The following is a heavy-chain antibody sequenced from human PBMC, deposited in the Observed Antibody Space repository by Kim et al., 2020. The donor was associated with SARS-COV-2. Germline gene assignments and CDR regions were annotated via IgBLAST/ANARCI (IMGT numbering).Heavy chain of an antibody. J-gene: IGHJ2*01. CDR3: ARVRDREAAAGTEDWYFDL. D-gene: IGHD6-13*01. Sequence: ASVKVSCKASGYTFTGYYMHWVRQAPGQGLEWMGRINPNSGGTNYAQKFQGRVTMTRDTSISTAYMELSRLRSDDTAVYYCARVRDREAAAGTEDWYFDLWGRGTLVTVSS. CDR1: GYTFTGYY. V-gene: IGHV1-2*06. CDR2: INPNSGGT.